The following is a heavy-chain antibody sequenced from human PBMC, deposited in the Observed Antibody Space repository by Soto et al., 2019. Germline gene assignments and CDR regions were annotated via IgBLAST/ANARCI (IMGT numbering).Heavy chain of an antibody. V-gene: IGHV1-69*01. CDR2: IIPIFGTA. D-gene: IGHD3-9*01. CDR1: GGTFSSYA. J-gene: IGHJ5*02. CDR3: ARVAVYEILTVYYSLQKHNWFDP. Sequence: QVQLVQSGAEVKKPGSSVKVSCKASGGTFSSYAISWVRQAPGQGLEWMGEIIPIFGTANYAQKFQGRVTITADESTSTAYMELSSLRSEDTAVYYCARVAVYEILTVYYSLQKHNWFDPWGQGTLVTVSS.